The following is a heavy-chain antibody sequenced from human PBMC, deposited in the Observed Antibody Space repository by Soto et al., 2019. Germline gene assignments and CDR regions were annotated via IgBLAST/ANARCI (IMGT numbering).Heavy chain of an antibody. CDR3: SRDRTGNTSFYYYEMDV. J-gene: IGHJ6*02. CDR2: NIAIFGTA. CDR1: GGTFSSYA. V-gene: IGHV1-69*13. Sequence: SMKVSCKASGGTFSSYAISWVRQAPGQGLEWMGWNIAIFGTANYAQKFQSRVTITADEYTSTAYMELSSVRSEDTAVYYYSRDRTGNTSFYYYEMDVWRPGTTVTVSS. D-gene: IGHD1-7*01.